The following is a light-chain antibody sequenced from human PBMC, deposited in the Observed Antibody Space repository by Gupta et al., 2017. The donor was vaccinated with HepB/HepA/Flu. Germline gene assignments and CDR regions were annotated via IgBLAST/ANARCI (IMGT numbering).Light chain of an antibody. CDR3: CSYAGSYTYVV. V-gene: IGLV2-11*01. CDR2: DVS. Sequence: QSALTQPRSVSGSPGQSVTISCPGTNSDVGGYNYVSWYQQHPGKAPKLMIYDVSKRPSGVPDRFSGSKSGNTASLTISGLQAEDEADYYCCSYAGSYTYVVFGGGTKLTVL. CDR1: NSDVGGYNY. J-gene: IGLJ2*01.